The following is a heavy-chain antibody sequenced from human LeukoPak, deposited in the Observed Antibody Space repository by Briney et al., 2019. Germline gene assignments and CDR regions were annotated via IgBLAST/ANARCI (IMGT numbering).Heavy chain of an antibody. CDR2: IXXXXXXX. CDR3: XXXXXXXYXDY. V-gene: IGHV3-9*01. Sequence: GGSLRLSCAASGFTFDDYAMHWVRQAPGKGLEWVSXIXXXXXXXXXXXXXXGXXTISRDNAKNSLYLQMNSLRAEDTALYYXXXXXXXXYXDYXGQGXLVTVXS. J-gene: IGHJ4*02. CDR1: GFTFDDYA.